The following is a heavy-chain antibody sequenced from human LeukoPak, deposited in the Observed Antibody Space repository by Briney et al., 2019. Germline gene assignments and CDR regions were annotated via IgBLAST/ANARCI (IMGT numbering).Heavy chain of an antibody. D-gene: IGHD1-7*01. CDR3: ARGRNYVSDYYFDV. CDR2: ISHEGDS. V-gene: IGHV4-34*01. CDR1: GVSLRGYY. J-gene: IGHJ6*03. Sequence: SETLSLTCAVYGVSLRGYYWSWIRQSPEKGLEWIGEISHEGDSIYNPSLKSRLTLSVDMSKNQFSLNLRSVTAADTAVYYCARGRNYVSDYYFDVWGKGTTVIVSS.